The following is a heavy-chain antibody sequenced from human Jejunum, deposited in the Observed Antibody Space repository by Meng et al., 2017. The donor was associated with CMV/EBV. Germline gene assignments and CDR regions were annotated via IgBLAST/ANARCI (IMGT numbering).Heavy chain of an antibody. D-gene: IGHD3-3*01. Sequence: FSSYPMHWVRQTTGKGLEWVAIISYDGSNNYFADSVKGRFTISRDNSQKTLYLQMNSLRSEDTAVYYCARSYDFWSGSLDGAFDVWGQGTMVTVSS. J-gene: IGHJ3*01. V-gene: IGHV3-30-3*01. CDR2: ISYDGSNN. CDR3: ARSYDFWSGSLDGAFDV. CDR1: FSSYP.